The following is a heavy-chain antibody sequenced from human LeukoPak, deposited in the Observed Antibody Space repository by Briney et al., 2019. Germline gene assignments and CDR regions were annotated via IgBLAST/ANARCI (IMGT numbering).Heavy chain of an antibody. V-gene: IGHV3-21*01. CDR2: ISSSSSYI. Sequence: GGSLRLSCAASGFTFSSYSMNWVRQAPGKGLEWVSSISSSSSYIYYADSVKGRFTISRDNAKNSLYLQMNSLRAEDTAVYYCARDSIASSKPSDYWGQGTLVTVSS. J-gene: IGHJ4*02. D-gene: IGHD6-6*01. CDR1: GFTFSSYS. CDR3: ARDSIASSKPSDY.